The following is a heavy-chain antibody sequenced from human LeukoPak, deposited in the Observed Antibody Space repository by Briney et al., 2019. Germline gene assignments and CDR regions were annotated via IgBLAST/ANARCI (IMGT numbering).Heavy chain of an antibody. Sequence: SETLSLTCTVSGGSISSGGYYWSWIVQHPGNGLEWIGYIYYSGSTYYNPSLKSRVTISVDTSKNQFSLKLSSVTAADTAVYYCARVRMSGYDSSWFDPWGQGTLVTVSS. CDR2: IYYSGST. D-gene: IGHD5-12*01. J-gene: IGHJ5*02. CDR3: ARVRMSGYDSSWFDP. V-gene: IGHV4-31*03. CDR1: GGSISSGGYY.